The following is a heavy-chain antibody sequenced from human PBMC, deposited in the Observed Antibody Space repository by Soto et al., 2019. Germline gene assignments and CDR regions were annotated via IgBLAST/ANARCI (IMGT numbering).Heavy chain of an antibody. CDR1: GYSFAGYW. Sequence: GESLKISCKGSGYSFAGYWITWVRQKPGKGLAWMGRIDPSDSQTYYSPSFRGQVTISVTKSITTVYLQWSSLRASDTAMYYCARQIYDSDTGPNFQYYFDSWGQGTPVTVSS. D-gene: IGHD3-22*01. CDR3: ARQIYDSDTGPNFQYYFDS. V-gene: IGHV5-10-1*01. J-gene: IGHJ4*02. CDR2: IDPSDSQT.